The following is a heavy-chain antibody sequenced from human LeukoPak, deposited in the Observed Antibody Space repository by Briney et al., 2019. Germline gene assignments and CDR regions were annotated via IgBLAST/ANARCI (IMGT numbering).Heavy chain of an antibody. J-gene: IGHJ3*02. D-gene: IGHD2-2*01. CDR2: IYYSGST. Sequence: SETLSLTCAVYGGSFSGYYWSWIRQPPGKGLEWIGYIYYSGSTNYNPSLKSRVTISVDTSKNQFSLKLSSVTAADTAVYYCARVVVVPAAIQGAAFDIWGQGTMVTVSS. V-gene: IGHV4-59*01. CDR3: ARVVVVPAAIQGAAFDI. CDR1: GGSFSGYY.